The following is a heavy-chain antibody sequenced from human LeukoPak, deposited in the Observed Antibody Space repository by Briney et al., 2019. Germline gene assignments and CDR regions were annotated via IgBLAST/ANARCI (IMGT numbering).Heavy chain of an antibody. CDR3: ARDTGWFGELLLRYYFDY. V-gene: IGHV1-69*06. J-gene: IGHJ4*02. Sequence: SVKVSCKASGGTFSSYAISWVRQAPGQGLEWMGGIIPIFGTANYAQKFQGRVTITADKSTSTAYMELSSLRSDDTAVYYCARDTGWFGELLLRYYFDYWGQGTLVTVSS. CDR2: IIPIFGTA. D-gene: IGHD3-10*01. CDR1: GGTFSSYA.